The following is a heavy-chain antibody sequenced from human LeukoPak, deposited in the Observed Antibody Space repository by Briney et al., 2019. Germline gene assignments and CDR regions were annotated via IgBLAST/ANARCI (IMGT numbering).Heavy chain of an antibody. J-gene: IGHJ4*02. CDR2: ISGYNGNT. CDR3: ARESVIYYDSSGYYHLFDY. V-gene: IGHV1-18*01. D-gene: IGHD3-22*01. CDR1: GYTFTSYG. Sequence: GASVKVSCKASGYTFTSYGISWVRQAPGPGLGWMGWISGYNGNTNYAQKLQGRVTMTTETSTSTAYMELRSLRSDDTAVYYCARESVIYYDSSGYYHLFDYWGQGTLVTVSS.